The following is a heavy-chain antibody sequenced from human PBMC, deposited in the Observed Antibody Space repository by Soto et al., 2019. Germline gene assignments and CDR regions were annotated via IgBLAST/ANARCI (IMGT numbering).Heavy chain of an antibody. CDR2: ISAHNGNT. D-gene: IGHD4-17*01. CDR1: GYDFTTYG. V-gene: IGHV1-18*01. J-gene: IGHJ4*02. Sequence: QVHLVQSGAEVKKSGASVKVSCKGSGYDFTTYGITWVRQAPGQGLEWMAWISAHNGNTDYAQKLQGSVTVTRDTSTRTAYMELRSLRSDDTDVYYCARGTYGDYWAQGALATVSS. CDR3: ARGTYGDY.